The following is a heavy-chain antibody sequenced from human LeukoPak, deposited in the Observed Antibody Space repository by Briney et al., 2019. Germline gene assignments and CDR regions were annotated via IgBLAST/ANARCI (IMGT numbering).Heavy chain of an antibody. D-gene: IGHD6-13*01. CDR1: GFSFTIYW. CDR3: AKEDSSSFRDWFDP. Sequence: GGSLRLSCAASGFSFTIYWMTWVRQAPGKGLEWVANIKQDGSNKYYADSVKGRFTISRDNSKNTLYLQMNSLRAEDTAVYYCAKEDSSSFRDWFDPWGQGTLVTVSS. V-gene: IGHV3-7*01. CDR2: IKQDGSNK. J-gene: IGHJ5*02.